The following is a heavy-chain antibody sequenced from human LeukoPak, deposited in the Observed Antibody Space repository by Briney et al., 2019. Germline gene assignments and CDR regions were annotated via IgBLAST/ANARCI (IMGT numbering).Heavy chain of an antibody. CDR3: ARDRGAAAGHDAFDI. CDR2: INPNSGGT. Sequence: GASVTVSCKASGYTFTGYYMHWVRQAPGQGLEWMGWINPNSGGTNYAQKFQGWVTMTRDTSISTAYMELSRLRSDDTAVYYCARDRGAAAGHDAFDIWGQGTMVTVSS. CDR1: GYTFTGYY. D-gene: IGHD6-13*01. V-gene: IGHV1-2*04. J-gene: IGHJ3*02.